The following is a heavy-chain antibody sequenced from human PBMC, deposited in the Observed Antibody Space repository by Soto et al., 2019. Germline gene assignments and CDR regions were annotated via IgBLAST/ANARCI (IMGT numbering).Heavy chain of an antibody. CDR1: GGSFSGYY. J-gene: IGHJ6*03. CDR3: ARGRRYYVSGSYYTPVYYMDV. V-gene: IGHV4-34*01. D-gene: IGHD3-10*01. CDR2: INHSGST. Sequence: SETLSLTCAVYGGSFSGYYWSWIRQPPGKGLEWIGEINHSGSTNYNPSLKSRVTISVDTSKNQFSLKLSSVTAADTAVYYCARGRRYYVSGSYYTPVYYMDVWGKGTTVTVSS.